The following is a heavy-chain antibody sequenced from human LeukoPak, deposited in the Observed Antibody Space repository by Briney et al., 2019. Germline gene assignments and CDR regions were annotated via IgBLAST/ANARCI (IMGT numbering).Heavy chain of an antibody. Sequence: GGSLRLSCAASGFNFSSYAMGWVRRAPGKGPEWVSSVSGSGRSTYYANSVKGRFTISRDNSNNTLYLHLNTLIAGDTALYCCAKQGRYRVYSAFDSWGQGALVTVSS. J-gene: IGHJ4*02. CDR1: GFNFSSYA. CDR3: AKQGRYRVYSAFDS. V-gene: IGHV3-23*01. D-gene: IGHD2-8*01. CDR2: VSGSGRST.